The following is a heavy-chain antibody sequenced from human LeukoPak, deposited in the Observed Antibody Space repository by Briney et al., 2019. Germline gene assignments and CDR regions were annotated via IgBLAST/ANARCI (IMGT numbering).Heavy chain of an antibody. D-gene: IGHD3-9*01. Sequence: ASVKVSCKASGYTFTSYYMHWVRQAPGQGLEWMGIINPSGGSTSYAQKFQGRVTMTRDTSTSTVYMELSSLRSEDTAVYYCARKGLAGYDILTGYYFFDYWGQGTLVTVSS. CDR3: ARKGLAGYDILTGYYFFDY. CDR2: INPSGGST. V-gene: IGHV1-46*01. J-gene: IGHJ4*02. CDR1: GYTFTSYY.